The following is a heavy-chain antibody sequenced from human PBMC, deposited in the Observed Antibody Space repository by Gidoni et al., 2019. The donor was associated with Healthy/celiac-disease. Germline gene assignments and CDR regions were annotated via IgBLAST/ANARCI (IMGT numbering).Heavy chain of an antibody. D-gene: IGHD3-9*01. CDR3: TSYTYYDILTGYYGFEDY. J-gene: IGHJ4*02. CDR1: GFTFSGSA. V-gene: IGHV3-73*02. CDR2: IRSKANSYAT. Sequence: EVQLVESGGGLVQPGGSLKLSCAASGFTFSGSAMHWVRQASGKGLEWVGRIRSKANSYATAYAASVKGRFTISRDDSKNTAYLQMNSLKTEDTAVYYCTSYTYYDILTGYYGFEDYWGQGTLVTVSS.